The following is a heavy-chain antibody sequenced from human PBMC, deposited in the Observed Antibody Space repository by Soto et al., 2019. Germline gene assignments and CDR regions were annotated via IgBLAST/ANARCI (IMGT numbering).Heavy chain of an antibody. D-gene: IGHD6-19*01. CDR2: INPNSGGT. V-gene: IGHV1-2*04. J-gene: IGHJ4*02. CDR3: ARAQQQWLVFPPSY. CDR1: GYTFTGYY. Sequence: ASVKVSCKASGYTFTGYYMHWVRQAPGQGLEWMGWINPNSGGTNYAQKFQGWVTMTRDTSISTAYMELSRLRSDDTAVYYCARAQQQWLVFPPSYWGQGTLVTSPQ.